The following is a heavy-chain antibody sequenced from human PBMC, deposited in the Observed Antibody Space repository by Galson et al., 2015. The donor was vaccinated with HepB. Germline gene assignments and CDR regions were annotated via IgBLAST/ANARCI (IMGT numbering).Heavy chain of an antibody. CDR1: GYSFTSYW. CDR3: ARHRGSLRGVHGDFDY. CDR2: IDPSDSYT. D-gene: IGHD3-10*01. Sequence: QSGAEVKKPGESLRISCKGSGYSFTSYWISWVRQMPGKGLEWMGRIDPSDSYTNYSPSLQGHVTISADKSISTAYLQWSSLKASDTAMYYCARHRGSLRGVHGDFDYWGQGTLVTVSS. J-gene: IGHJ4*02. V-gene: IGHV5-10-1*01.